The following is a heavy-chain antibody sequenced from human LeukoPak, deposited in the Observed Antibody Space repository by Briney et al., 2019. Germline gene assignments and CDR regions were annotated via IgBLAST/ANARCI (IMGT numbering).Heavy chain of an antibody. Sequence: GGSLRLSCAASGFNFASRWMHWVRQVPGKGVVWVSRISSDGSDTTYADSVKGRFTISRDNVKKIVYLQMRSLRVEDTAVYYCARHFDGKGSFDFWGQGTLVTVSS. CDR1: GFNFASRW. CDR2: ISSDGSDT. CDR3: ARHFDGKGSFDF. D-gene: IGHD4-23*01. V-gene: IGHV3-74*01. J-gene: IGHJ5*01.